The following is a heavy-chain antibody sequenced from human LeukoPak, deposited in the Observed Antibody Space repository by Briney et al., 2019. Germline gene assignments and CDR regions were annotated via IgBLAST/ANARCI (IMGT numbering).Heavy chain of an antibody. CDR1: GFIFTDYT. V-gene: IGHV3-64D*06. D-gene: IGHD5-24*01. Sequence: GGSLRLSCSASGFIFTDYTIHWVRQAPGKGLEYVSAITNYGDGTYYADSVKGRFTISRDNSKNTVWLQMSSLRPEDTAVYYCVKGTRDTRDDYWGQGTLVTVSS. J-gene: IGHJ4*02. CDR3: VKGTRDTRDDY. CDR2: ITNYGDGT.